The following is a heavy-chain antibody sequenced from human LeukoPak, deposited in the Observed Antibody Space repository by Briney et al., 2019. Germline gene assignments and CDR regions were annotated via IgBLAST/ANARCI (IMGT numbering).Heavy chain of an antibody. CDR1: GGSGSSDS. V-gene: IGHV4-59*08. Sequence: SETLSLTCTVSGGSGSSDSWSWIRQPPGQGLEWIGYIYYSGSTNYNPSLKSRVTISIDTSKNQFSLKLTSVTAADTAVYYCARNARYCSSTRCYGSSYYFYYMDVWGKGTTVTVSS. CDR2: IYYSGST. J-gene: IGHJ6*03. D-gene: IGHD2-2*01. CDR3: ARNARYCSSTRCYGSSYYFYYMDV.